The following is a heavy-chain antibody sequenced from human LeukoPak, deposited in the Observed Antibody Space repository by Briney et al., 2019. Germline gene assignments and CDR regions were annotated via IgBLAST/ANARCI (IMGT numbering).Heavy chain of an antibody. D-gene: IGHD6-19*01. CDR3: ARVGGIAVAGNYFDY. CDR1: GFTFSSYA. CDR2: ISYDGSNK. Sequence: GGSLSLSCAASGFTFSSYAMHWVRQAPGKGLEWVAVISYDGSNKYYADSVKGRFTISRDNSKNTLYLQMNSLRAEDTAVYYCARVGGIAVAGNYFDYWGQGTLVTVSS. V-gene: IGHV3-30*04. J-gene: IGHJ4*02.